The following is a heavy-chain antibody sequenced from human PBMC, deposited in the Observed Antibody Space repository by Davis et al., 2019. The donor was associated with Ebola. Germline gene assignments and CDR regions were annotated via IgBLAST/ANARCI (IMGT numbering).Heavy chain of an antibody. Sequence: PSETLSLTCTVSGGSISSYYWSWIRQPPRKGLEWFGYIYYSGSTNYNPSLKSRVTISVDTSKNQFSLKLSSVTAADTAVYYCARDLGEGYSSSWRPHDAFDIWGQGTMVTVSS. J-gene: IGHJ3*02. V-gene: IGHV4-59*01. CDR2: IYYSGST. CDR3: ARDLGEGYSSSWRPHDAFDI. CDR1: GGSISSYY. D-gene: IGHD6-13*01.